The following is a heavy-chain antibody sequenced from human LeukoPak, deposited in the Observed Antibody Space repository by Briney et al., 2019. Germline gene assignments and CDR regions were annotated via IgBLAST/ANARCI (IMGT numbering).Heavy chain of an antibody. J-gene: IGHJ4*02. Sequence: ASVKVSCKASGYTLINYALNWVRQAPGQGLEWMGWINTNTEHPTYAQGFTGRFVFSLDTSVSTAYLQISSLKAEDTAVYYCARSVAPSIHYFDYWGQGTLVTVSS. CDR2: INTNTEHP. CDR1: GYTLINYA. CDR3: ARSVAPSIHYFDY. D-gene: IGHD2/OR15-2a*01. V-gene: IGHV7-4-1*02.